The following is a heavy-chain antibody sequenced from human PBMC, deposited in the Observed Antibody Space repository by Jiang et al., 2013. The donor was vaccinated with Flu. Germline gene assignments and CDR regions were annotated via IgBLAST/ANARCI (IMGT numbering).Heavy chain of an antibody. Sequence: TFSTYWMHWVRQTPGKGLVCVSRINSDGSSATYADSVKGRFTISRDNAKNTLYLQMNSLRAEDTAVYYCVRGEMATVWPLGYWGQGTLVTVSS. CDR1: TFSTYW. CDR2: INSDGSSA. D-gene: IGHD5-24*01. V-gene: IGHV3-74*03. J-gene: IGHJ4*02. CDR3: VRGEMATVWPLGY.